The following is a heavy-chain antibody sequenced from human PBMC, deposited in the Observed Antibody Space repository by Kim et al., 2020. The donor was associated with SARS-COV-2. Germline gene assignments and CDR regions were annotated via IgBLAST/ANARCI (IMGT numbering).Heavy chain of an antibody. V-gene: IGHV3-23*01. Sequence: GGSLRLSCAASGFTFSSYVMSWVRQAPGKGLEWVSAIIGSGGSTYYADSVKGRFTISRDNSKNTLYLQMNSLRAEDTAVYYCAKDANYDFWSEYYYYMDVWGKGTTVTVSS. CDR3: AKDANYDFWSEYYYYMDV. CDR1: GFTFSSYV. D-gene: IGHD3-3*01. CDR2: IIGSGGST. J-gene: IGHJ6*03.